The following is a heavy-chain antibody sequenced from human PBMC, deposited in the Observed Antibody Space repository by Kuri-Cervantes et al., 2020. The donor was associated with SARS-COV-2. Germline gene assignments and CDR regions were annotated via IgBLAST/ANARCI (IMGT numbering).Heavy chain of an antibody. CDR2: INADNGNS. Sequence: ASVKVSCKASGYTFTSYAMHWVRQAPGQRLEWMGWINADNGNSKYSQKFQGRITITRDTSASTAYMELSSLRSEDTAVYYCAREGYSYDSTGYYSYWGQGTLVTVSS. CDR3: AREGYSYDSTGYYSY. CDR1: GYTFTSYA. V-gene: IGHV1-3*01. D-gene: IGHD3-22*01. J-gene: IGHJ4*02.